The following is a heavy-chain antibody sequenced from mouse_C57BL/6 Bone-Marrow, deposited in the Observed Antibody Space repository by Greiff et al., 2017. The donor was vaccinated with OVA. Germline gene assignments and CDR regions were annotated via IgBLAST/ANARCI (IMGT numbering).Heavy chain of an antibody. D-gene: IGHD1-1*01. CDR1: GYTFTSYG. CDR3: ARPYYCGGYWYFDV. Sequence: VQLQQSGAELARPGASVKLSCKASGYTFTSYGISWVKQRTGQGLEWIGEIYPRSGNTYYNEKFKGKATLTADKYSSTAYMELRSLTSEDSAVYFCARPYYCGGYWYFDVWDTGTAVTVSS. CDR2: IYPRSGNT. J-gene: IGHJ1*03. V-gene: IGHV1-81*01.